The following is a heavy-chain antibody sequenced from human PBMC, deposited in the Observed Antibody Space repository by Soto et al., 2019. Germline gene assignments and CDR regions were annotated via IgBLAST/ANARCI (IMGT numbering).Heavy chain of an antibody. J-gene: IGHJ4*02. CDR2: ISYDGSNK. CDR1: GFTFSSYG. Sequence: GGSLRLSCAASGFTFSSYGMHWVRQAPGKGLEWVAVISYDGSNKYYADSVKGRFTISRDNSKNTLYLQMNSLRAEDTAVYYCAKPVLAAAFVESYYFDYWGQGTLVTVSS. D-gene: IGHD6-13*01. V-gene: IGHV3-30*18. CDR3: AKPVLAAAFVESYYFDY.